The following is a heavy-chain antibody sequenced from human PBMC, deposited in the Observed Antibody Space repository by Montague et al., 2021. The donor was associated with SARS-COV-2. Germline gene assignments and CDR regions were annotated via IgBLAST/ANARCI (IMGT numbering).Heavy chain of an antibody. V-gene: IGHV4-39*01. D-gene: IGHD1-1*01. Sequence: SETLSLTCTVSGDSISSTDRYWAWMRQPPGKGLEWIASIFYSGSTYYNPSLKSRVTISVDTSKNLFSLQLNSVTPADTSVYYCARHLRVGNGRNGFEADYWGQGALVSVSS. J-gene: IGHJ4*02. CDR3: ARHLRVGNGRNGFEADY. CDR2: IFYSGST. CDR1: GDSISSTDRY.